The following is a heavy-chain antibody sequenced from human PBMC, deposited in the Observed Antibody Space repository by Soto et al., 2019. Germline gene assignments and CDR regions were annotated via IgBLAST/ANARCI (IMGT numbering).Heavy chain of an antibody. J-gene: IGHJ5*01. CDR2: ISYDGSDK. Sequence: QVQLVESGGGVVQPGRSLRLSCAASGLTFSSYAMHWVRQAPGKGLEWVAVISYDGSDKFYADSVKGRFTISRDNSTNTLGLQMNRLRAEDTAVYYCAREQEAIDSWGQGTLVTVSS. CDR1: GLTFSSYA. CDR3: AREQEAIDS. V-gene: IGHV3-30-3*01.